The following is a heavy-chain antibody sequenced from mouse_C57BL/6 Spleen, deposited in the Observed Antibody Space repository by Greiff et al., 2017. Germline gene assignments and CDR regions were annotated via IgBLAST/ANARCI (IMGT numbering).Heavy chain of an antibody. Sequence: QVQLKQSGAELVRPGASVTLSCKASGYTFTDYEMHWVKQTPVHGLEWIGAIDPETGGTAYNQKFKGKAILTADKSSSTAYMELRSLTSEDSAVYYCTRDTTVVEGNYFDYWGQGTTLTVSS. CDR3: TRDTTVVEGNYFDY. CDR1: GYTFTDYE. D-gene: IGHD1-1*01. CDR2: IDPETGGT. J-gene: IGHJ2*01. V-gene: IGHV1-15*01.